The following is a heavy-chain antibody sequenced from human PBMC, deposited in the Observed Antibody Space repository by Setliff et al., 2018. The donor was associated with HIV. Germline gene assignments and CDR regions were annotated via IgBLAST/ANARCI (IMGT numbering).Heavy chain of an antibody. J-gene: IGHJ4*02. CDR1: GFTVSTYY. D-gene: IGHD3-22*01. V-gene: IGHV3-66*02. CDR3: ARVRLYNSALDY. Sequence: GGSLRLSCAASGFTVSTYYMSWVRQAPGKGLEWVSTIYSDGSTYHADSVKGRFTLSRDTSKNTLFLQMNSLRPEDTAVYYCARVRLYNSALDYWGQGTLVTVPS. CDR2: IYSDGST.